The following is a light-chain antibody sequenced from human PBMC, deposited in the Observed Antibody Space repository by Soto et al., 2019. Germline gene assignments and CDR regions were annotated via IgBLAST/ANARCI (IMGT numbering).Light chain of an antibody. CDR2: GAS. CDR3: QQDYNLPPT. J-gene: IGKJ4*01. CDR1: QSVSSSY. Sequence: EIVMTQSPATLSLSPGEGATLSCRAGQSVSSSYLSWYQQKPGQAPRLLISGASTRATGIPARFSGSGSGTDFTLTISSLQPEDSAVYYCQQDYNLPPTFGGGTKVEIK. V-gene: IGKV3D-7*01.